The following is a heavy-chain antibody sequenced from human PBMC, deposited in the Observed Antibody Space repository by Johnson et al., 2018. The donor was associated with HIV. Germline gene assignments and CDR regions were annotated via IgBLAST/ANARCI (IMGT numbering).Heavy chain of an antibody. Sequence: QVQLVVSGGGLVQPGGSLRLSCAASVLTFSSMHWDRQAPGKGLEWVAVLSHDGSHKYYADSVKGRFSLSRDISKNMLYLQMHSLRSDVTGHNVRGLLGLRWAMWG. D-gene: IGHD3-10*02. V-gene: IGHV3-30*03. CDR1: VLTFSS. CDR3: GLLGLRWAM. J-gene: IGHJ1*01. CDR2: LSHDGSHK.